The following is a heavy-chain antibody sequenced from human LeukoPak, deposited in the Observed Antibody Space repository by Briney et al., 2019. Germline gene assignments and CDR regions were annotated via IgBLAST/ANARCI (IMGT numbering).Heavy chain of an antibody. D-gene: IGHD2-15*01. CDR2: INHSGST. CDR3: ARGRSIVAVLPFDY. J-gene: IGHJ4*02. V-gene: IGHV4-34*01. Sequence: SETLSHTCAVYGGSFSGYYWSWIRQPPGKGLEWIGEINHSGSTNYNPSLKSRVTISVDTSKNQFSLKLSSVTAADTAVYYCARGRSIVAVLPFDYWGQGTLVTVSS. CDR1: GGSFSGYY.